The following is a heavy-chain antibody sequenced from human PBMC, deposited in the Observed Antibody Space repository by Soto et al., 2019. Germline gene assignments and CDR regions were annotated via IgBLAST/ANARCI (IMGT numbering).Heavy chain of an antibody. CDR3: ARDIGRGYYRGGYYGMDV. D-gene: IGHD3-3*01. CDR1: NGSISGYY. Sequence: QVQLQASGPGLAKPSETLSLTCTVSNGSISGYYWNWIRQPPGKGLEWIGYIYYSGSTNYNPSLKSRVTISVDTSKNQFSLKLSSVTAADTAVFYCARDIGRGYYRGGYYGMDVWGQGTTVTVSS. V-gene: IGHV4-59*01. CDR2: IYYSGST. J-gene: IGHJ6*02.